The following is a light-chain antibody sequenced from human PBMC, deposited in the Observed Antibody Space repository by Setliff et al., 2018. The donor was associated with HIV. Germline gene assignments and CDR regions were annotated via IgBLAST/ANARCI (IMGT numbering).Light chain of an antibody. J-gene: IGLJ1*01. CDR1: NSDIGAYNY. V-gene: IGLV2-14*03. Sequence: LTQPASVSGSPGQSITISCTGTNSDIGAYNYVSWYQQYPGKAPKLMIYDVSNRPSGVSNRFSGSKSGNTASLTISGLQAEDEADYYCCSYSSSSTLYVFGTGTKVTV. CDR2: DVS. CDR3: CSYSSSSTLYV.